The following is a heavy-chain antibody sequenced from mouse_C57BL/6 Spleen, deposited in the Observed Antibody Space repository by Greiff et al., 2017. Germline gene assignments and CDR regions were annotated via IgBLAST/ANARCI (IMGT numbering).Heavy chain of an antibody. CDR2: ISGGGGNT. V-gene: IGHV5-9*01. J-gene: IGHJ2*01. Sequence: EVQLVESGGGLVKPGGSLKLSCAASGFTFSSYTMSWVRQTPEKRLEWVATISGGGGNTYYPDSVKGRFTISRDNAKNTLYLQMSSLRSEDTALYYCARGASSYYSNYFDYWGHGPTLTVSS. CDR3: ARGASSYYSNYFDY. CDR1: GFTFSSYT. D-gene: IGHD2-5*01.